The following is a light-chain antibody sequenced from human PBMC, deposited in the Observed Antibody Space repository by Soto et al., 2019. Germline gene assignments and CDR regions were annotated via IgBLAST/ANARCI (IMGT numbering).Light chain of an antibody. CDR1: QGFSNW. V-gene: IGKV1-12*01. CDR2: AAS. CDR3: QQANSFPLT. Sequence: DIQMTQSPPSVSASVGDRVTITCRSSQGFSNWLAWYQQKPGKAPKLLITAASNLQSGVPSRFSGSGSGTDFTLTISSLQPEDFASYSCQQANSFPLTFGGGNKVEIK. J-gene: IGKJ4*01.